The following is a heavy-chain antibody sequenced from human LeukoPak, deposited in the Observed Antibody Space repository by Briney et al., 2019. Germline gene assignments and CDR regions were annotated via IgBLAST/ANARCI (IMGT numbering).Heavy chain of an antibody. CDR1: GGSINRGY. V-gene: IGHV4-59*01. J-gene: IGHJ4*02. D-gene: IGHD1-26*01. Sequence: PSETLSLTCSVSGGSINRGYWSWLRQPPGKGLEWIGLLYPSGSTNYNPSLKSRVTISVDTSRTQFSLKLSSMTAADTAVYYCAGGHYPLEYWGQGTLVTVSS. CDR3: AGGHYPLEY. CDR2: LYPSGST.